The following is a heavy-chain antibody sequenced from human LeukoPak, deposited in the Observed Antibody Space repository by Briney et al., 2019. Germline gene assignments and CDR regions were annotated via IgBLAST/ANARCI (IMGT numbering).Heavy chain of an antibody. CDR2: ISAYNGNT. Sequence: ASVKVSCKASGYTFTSYGISWVRQAPGQGLEWMGWISAYNGNTNYAQKLQGRVTMTTDTSTSTAYMELRSLRSDDTAVYYCARDGGGPLRYFDWLPKSSDAFDIWGQGTMVTVSS. J-gene: IGHJ3*02. V-gene: IGHV1-18*01. CDR3: ARDGGGPLRYFDWLPKSSDAFDI. D-gene: IGHD3-9*01. CDR1: GYTFTSYG.